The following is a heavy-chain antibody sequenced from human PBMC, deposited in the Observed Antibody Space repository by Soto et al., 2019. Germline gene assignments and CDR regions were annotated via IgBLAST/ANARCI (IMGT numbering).Heavy chain of an antibody. V-gene: IGHV3-23*01. J-gene: IGHJ2*01. CDR3: AKGGAARSHPAGYFNL. D-gene: IGHD6-6*01. Sequence: EVQLLESGGGLVQPGGSLRLSCAASGFTFSSYAMSWVRQAPGKGLEWVSAISGSGGSTYYADSVKGRFTISRDNSKNTLYLQMNSLRAEDTAVYYCAKGGAARSHPAGYFNLWGRGTLVTVSS. CDR2: ISGSGGST. CDR1: GFTFSSYA.